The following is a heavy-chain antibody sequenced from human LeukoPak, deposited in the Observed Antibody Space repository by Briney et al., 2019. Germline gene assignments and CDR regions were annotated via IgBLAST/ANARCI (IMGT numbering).Heavy chain of an antibody. CDR2: ISAYNGNT. CDR3: ARDLSPNDYGDYYGMDV. Sequence: GASVKVSCKASGYTFTSYGISWVRQAPGQGLEWMGWISAYNGNTNYAQKLQGRVTMTTDTSTSTAYMELRSLRSDDTAVYYCARDLSPNDYGDYYGMDVWGQGTTVTVSS. CDR1: GYTFTSYG. V-gene: IGHV1-18*01. D-gene: IGHD4-17*01. J-gene: IGHJ6*02.